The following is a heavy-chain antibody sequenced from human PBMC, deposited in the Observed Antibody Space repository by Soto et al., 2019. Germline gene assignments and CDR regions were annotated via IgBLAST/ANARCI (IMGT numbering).Heavy chain of an antibody. Sequence: QVQLVESGGGVVQPGRSLRLSCAASGFTFSSYGMYWVRQAPGKGLEWVAVISYDGSNKYYADSVKGRFTISRDISKKTLYLQMNSLRVEETAVYYCAKEENYYDTTPWGIDYWGQGTLVSVSS. CDR1: GFTFSSYG. CDR2: ISYDGSNK. D-gene: IGHD3-22*01. V-gene: IGHV3-30*18. CDR3: AKEENYYDTTPWGIDY. J-gene: IGHJ4*02.